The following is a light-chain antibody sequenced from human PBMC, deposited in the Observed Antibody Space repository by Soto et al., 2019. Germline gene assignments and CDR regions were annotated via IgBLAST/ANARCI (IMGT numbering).Light chain of an antibody. J-gene: IGKJ4*02. Sequence: EIVMTQSPATLSVSPGERATLSCRASQSVSTNLAWYQQKRGQAPRLLLYGASTRATGFPARFSGSGTGTEFTFTISSQQSEDSALYYCRQFDNWPLTFGGGTKVEI. CDR1: QSVSTN. V-gene: IGKV3-15*01. CDR3: RQFDNWPLT. CDR2: GAS.